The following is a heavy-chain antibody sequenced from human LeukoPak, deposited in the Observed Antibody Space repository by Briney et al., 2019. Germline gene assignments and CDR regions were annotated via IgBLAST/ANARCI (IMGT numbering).Heavy chain of an antibody. J-gene: IGHJ3*02. CDR1: GGSISSGSYY. CDR2: IYTSGST. D-gene: IGHD3-9*01. Sequence: PSQTLSLNCTVSGGSISSGSYYWRWIRQPAGRGLEWIGRIYTSGSTNYNPALKSRVTMSVDTSKNQFSLKLISVTAADTAVHYCAREFNYAILTGYYYDAFDIWGQGTMVTVSS. CDR3: AREFNYAILTGYYYDAFDI. V-gene: IGHV4-61*02.